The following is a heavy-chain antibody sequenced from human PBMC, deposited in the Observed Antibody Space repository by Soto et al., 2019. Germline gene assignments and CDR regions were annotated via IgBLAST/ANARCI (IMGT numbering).Heavy chain of an antibody. CDR1: GFTFNSYG. J-gene: IGHJ4*02. Sequence: QVQLVESGGGVVQPGRSLRLSCAASGFTFNSYGMHWVRQAPGKGLEWVAVISYDGSNKYFADSVKGRFTISRDNSKNALYLQMNSLRAEDTAVYYCAKPALTIVIAAYDYWGQGTLVTVSS. CDR2: ISYDGSNK. V-gene: IGHV3-30*18. CDR3: AKPALTIVIAAYDY. D-gene: IGHD2-15*01.